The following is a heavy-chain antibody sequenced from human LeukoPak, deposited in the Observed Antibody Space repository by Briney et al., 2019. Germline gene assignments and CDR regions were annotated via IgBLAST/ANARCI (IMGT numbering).Heavy chain of an antibody. CDR2: INHSGSTS. CDR1: GESFSGYF. V-gene: IGHV4-34*01. J-gene: IGHJ4*02. CDR3: ARETRDGLCY. Sequence: SETLSLTCAVYGESFSGYFWNWIRQPPGKGLEWIGEINHSGSTSNHNPSLKSRVTISVDRSKNQFSLKLSSVTAADTAVYYCARETRDGLCYWGQGTLVTVSS.